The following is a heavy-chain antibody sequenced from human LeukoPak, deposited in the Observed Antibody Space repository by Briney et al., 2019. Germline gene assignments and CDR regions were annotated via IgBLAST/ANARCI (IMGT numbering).Heavy chain of an antibody. V-gene: IGHV3-30*02. D-gene: IGHD2-15*01. CDR2: IRYDGSNK. Sequence: GGSLRLSCAASGFTFSSYGMHWVRQAPGKGLEWVAFIRYDGSNKYYADSVKGRFIISRDNAKNSLYLQMNSLRAEDTAVYYCARGRWYCSGGSCYYFDYWGQGTLVTVSS. J-gene: IGHJ4*02. CDR3: ARGRWYCSGGSCYYFDY. CDR1: GFTFSSYG.